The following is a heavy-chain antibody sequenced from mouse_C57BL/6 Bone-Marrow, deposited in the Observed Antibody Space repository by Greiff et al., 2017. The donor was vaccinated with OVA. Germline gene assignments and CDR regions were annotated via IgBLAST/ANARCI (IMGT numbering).Heavy chain of an antibody. Sequence: VQLQQSGPVLVKPGASVKMSCKASGYTFTDYYMNWVKQSHGKSLEWIGVINPSNGGTSYNQKFKGKATLTVDKYSSTAYMELNSLTSEDSAVYYCAREEGIYYYARGYFDVWGTGTTVTVSS. CDR1: GYTFTDYY. D-gene: IGHD1-1*01. CDR3: AREEGIYYYARGYFDV. CDR2: INPSNGGT. V-gene: IGHV1-19*01. J-gene: IGHJ1*03.